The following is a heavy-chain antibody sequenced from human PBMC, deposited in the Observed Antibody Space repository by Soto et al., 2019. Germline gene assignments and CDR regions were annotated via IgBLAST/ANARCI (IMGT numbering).Heavy chain of an antibody. J-gene: IGHJ6*02. V-gene: IGHV1-18*01. Sequence: GASVKVSCKASGYTFTSYGISWVRQAPGQGLEWMGWISAYNGNTNYAQKLQGRVTMTTDTSTSTAYMELRSLRSDDTAVYYCARDIVVVQAATSTLRMDVWGQGTKVTVSS. CDR3: ARDIVVVQAATSTLRMDV. D-gene: IGHD2-2*01. CDR2: ISAYNGNT. CDR1: GYTFTSYG.